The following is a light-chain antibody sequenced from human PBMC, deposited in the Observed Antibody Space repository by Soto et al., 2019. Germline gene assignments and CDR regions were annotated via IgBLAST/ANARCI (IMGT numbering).Light chain of an antibody. CDR3: QQYGSSGT. Sequence: EFVLTHSQGTLPLSRWERATLSLRASQSVSSSYLAWYQHRPGQAPRLLIFGASSRATGIPDRFSGTGSGTDFTLTISGLEPEDFAVYYCQQYGSSGTFGQGTKVDIK. CDR2: GAS. CDR1: QSVSSSY. V-gene: IGKV3-20*01. J-gene: IGKJ1*01.